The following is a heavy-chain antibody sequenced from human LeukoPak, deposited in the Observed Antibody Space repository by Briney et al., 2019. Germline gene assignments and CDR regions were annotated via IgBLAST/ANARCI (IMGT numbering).Heavy chain of an antibody. J-gene: IGHJ3*02. D-gene: IGHD3-22*01. Sequence: PGGSLRLSCAASGFTFSSYSMNWVRQAPGKGLEWVSSISSSSSYIYYADSVKGRFTISRDNAKNSLYLQMNSLRAEDTAVYYCARGPYYYDSSGYYSGEPVAFDIWGQGTMVTVSS. CDR1: GFTFSSYS. CDR3: ARGPYYYDSSGYYSGEPVAFDI. V-gene: IGHV3-21*01. CDR2: ISSSSSYI.